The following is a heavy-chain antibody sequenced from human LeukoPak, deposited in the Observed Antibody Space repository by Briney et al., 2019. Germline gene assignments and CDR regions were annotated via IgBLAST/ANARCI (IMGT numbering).Heavy chain of an antibody. D-gene: IGHD3-10*01. Sequence: PSETLSLTCTVSGGSISSSSYYWGWIRQPPGKGLEWIGSIYYSGSTYYNPSLQSRVTISVDTSKNQFSLKLSSVTAADTAGYYCARERTGVIPNTALGFDYWGQGTLVTVSS. CDR2: IYYSGST. CDR1: GGSISSSSYY. CDR3: ARERTGVIPNTALGFDY. V-gene: IGHV4-39*07. J-gene: IGHJ4*02.